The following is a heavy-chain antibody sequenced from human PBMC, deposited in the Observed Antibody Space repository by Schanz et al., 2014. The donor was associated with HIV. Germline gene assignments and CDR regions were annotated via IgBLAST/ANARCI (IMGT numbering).Heavy chain of an antibody. CDR1: DYLFSRYG. CDR2: MIPSFRLR. V-gene: IGHV1-69*13. CDR3: ARGNLAWCGGGSCYTRFQFFQV. J-gene: IGHJ1*01. D-gene: IGHD2-15*01. Sequence: QVQLVQSGAEVKRPGASVKVSCKASDYLFSRYGISWVRQAPGQGLEWMGGMIPSFRLRTYAQKFQGRVTIAADESASTAYMELSSLGSEDTAMYYCARGNLAWCGGGSCYTRFQFFQVWGQGTLITVSS.